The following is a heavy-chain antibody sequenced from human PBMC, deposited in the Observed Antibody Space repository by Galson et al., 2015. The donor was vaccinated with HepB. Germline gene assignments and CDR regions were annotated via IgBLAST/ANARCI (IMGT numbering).Heavy chain of an antibody. CDR3: VRDPSPTTDAWYFFDY. Sequence: SLRLSCAASGFTFSSNSMNWVRQAPGKGLEWVSYISSSGTTVDYADSVKGRFTISRDNAKNSLYLQMNSLGDEDTAVYYCVRDPSPTTDAWYFFDYWGQGTLVTVSS. J-gene: IGHJ4*02. V-gene: IGHV3-48*02. CDR1: GFTFSSNS. D-gene: IGHD1-1*01. CDR2: ISSSGTTV.